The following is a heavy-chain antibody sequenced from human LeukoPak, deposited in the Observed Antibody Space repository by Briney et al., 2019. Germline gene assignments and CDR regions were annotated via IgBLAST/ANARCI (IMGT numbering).Heavy chain of an antibody. CDR1: GFTFSSYA. V-gene: IGHV3-30*04. Sequence: GGSLRLSCAASGFTFSSYAMHWVRQAPGKGLEWVAVISYDGSNKYYADSVKGRFTISRDNSKNTLYLQMNSLRAEDTAVYYCAKSPLTIIVGATPAYWGQGTLVTVSS. CDR3: AKSPLTIIVGATPAY. CDR2: ISYDGSNK. J-gene: IGHJ4*02. D-gene: IGHD1-26*01.